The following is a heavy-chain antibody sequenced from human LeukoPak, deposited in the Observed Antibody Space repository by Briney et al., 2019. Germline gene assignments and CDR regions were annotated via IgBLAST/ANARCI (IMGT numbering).Heavy chain of an antibody. D-gene: IGHD5-12*01. CDR3: AKDGPEMVATSHWYFDL. CDR2: IRYDGSNK. CDR1: GFTFSSYG. V-gene: IGHV3-30*02. J-gene: IGHJ2*01. Sequence: PGGSLRLSCAASGFTFSSYGMHWVRQAPGKGLEWVAFIRYDGSNKYYADSVKGRFTISRDNSKNTLYLQMNSLRAEDTAVYYCAKDGPEMVATSHWYFDLWGRGTLVTVSS.